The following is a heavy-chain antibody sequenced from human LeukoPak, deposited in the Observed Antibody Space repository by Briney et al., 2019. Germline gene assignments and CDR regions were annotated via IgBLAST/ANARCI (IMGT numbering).Heavy chain of an antibody. V-gene: IGHV1-18*01. CDR1: GYTFTSYG. D-gene: IGHD3-9*01. CDR2: ISAYNGNT. J-gene: IGHJ4*02. Sequence: GASVKVSCKASGYTFTSYGISWVRQAPGQGLEWMGWISAYNGNTNYAQTLQGRVTMTTDTSTSTAYMELRSLRSDDTAVYYCARVFWYYDILTGYYGTYYFDYWGQGTLVTVSS. CDR3: ARVFWYYDILTGYYGTYYFDY.